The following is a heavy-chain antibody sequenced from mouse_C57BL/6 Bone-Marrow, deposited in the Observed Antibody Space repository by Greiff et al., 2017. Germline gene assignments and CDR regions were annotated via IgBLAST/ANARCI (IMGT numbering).Heavy chain of an antibody. CDR3: ERHDHRCYAMDY. V-gene: IGHV5-15*01. Sequence: EVQRVESGGGLVQPGGSLKLSCAASGFTFSDYGMAWVRQAPRKGPEWVAFISNLAYSIYYADTVTGRVTISRENAKNTLYLEMSSLRSEDTAMYYCERHDHRCYAMDYWGQGTSVTVSS. CDR1: GFTFSDYG. J-gene: IGHJ4*01. CDR2: ISNLAYSI.